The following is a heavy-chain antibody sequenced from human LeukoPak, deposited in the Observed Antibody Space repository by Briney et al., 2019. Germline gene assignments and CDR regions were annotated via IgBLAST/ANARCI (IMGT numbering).Heavy chain of an antibody. CDR2: ISWNSGSI. CDR1: GFTFDDYA. D-gene: IGHD2-2*01. V-gene: IGHV3-9*01. J-gene: IGHJ4*02. CDR3: AKASCSSTSCQPDY. Sequence: GRSLRLSCAASGFTFDDYAMHWVRQAPGKGLEWVSGISWNSGSIGYADSVKGRFTISRDNAKNSLYLQMNSLRAEDTALYYCAKASCSSTSCQPDYWGQGTLVTVSS.